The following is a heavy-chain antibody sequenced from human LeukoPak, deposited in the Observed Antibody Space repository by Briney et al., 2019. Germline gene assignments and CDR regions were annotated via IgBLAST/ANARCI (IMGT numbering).Heavy chain of an antibody. CDR1: GYTFTSYG. D-gene: IGHD3-3*01. Sequence: ASVKVSCKASGYTFTSYGISWVRQAAGQGLEGMGWSSAYNGNTNYAQKLQGRVTMTTDTSTSTAYMELRSLRSDDTAVYYCASSEDYDFWSGYYTFDYWGQGTLVTVSS. J-gene: IGHJ4*02. CDR3: ASSEDYDFWSGYYTFDY. CDR2: SSAYNGNT. V-gene: IGHV1-18*01.